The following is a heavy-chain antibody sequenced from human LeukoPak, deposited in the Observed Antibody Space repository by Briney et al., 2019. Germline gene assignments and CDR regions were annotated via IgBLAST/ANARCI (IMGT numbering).Heavy chain of an antibody. Sequence: GGSLRLSCAASGFTFSSYAMSWVRQAPGKGLEWVSAISGSGGSTYYADSVKGRFTISRDNSKNTLYLQMNSLRAEDTAVYYCARAGVRGVHFDYWGQGTLVTVSS. D-gene: IGHD3-10*01. J-gene: IGHJ4*02. CDR1: GFTFSSYA. CDR2: ISGSGGST. CDR3: ARAGVRGVHFDY. V-gene: IGHV3-23*01.